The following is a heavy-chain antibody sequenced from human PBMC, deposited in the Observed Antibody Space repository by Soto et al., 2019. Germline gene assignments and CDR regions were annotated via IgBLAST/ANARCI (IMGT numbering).Heavy chain of an antibody. D-gene: IGHD1-1*01. CDR1: GGSVSGGSYY. V-gene: IGHV4-31*03. J-gene: IGHJ2*01. CDR2: IYYTGNT. CDR3: LMQRRRPRSTLFPYTGSSDL. Sequence: PSETLSLTCTVSGGSVSGGSYYWSWIRQHPGRGLEWIGYIYYTGNTYYNPALKSRLAISVDTSKNQSSLKLTSVTAADTPVSFFLMQRRRPRSTLFPYTGSSDL.